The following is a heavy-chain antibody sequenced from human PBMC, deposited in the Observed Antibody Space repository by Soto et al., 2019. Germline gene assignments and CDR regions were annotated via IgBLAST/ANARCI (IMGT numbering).Heavy chain of an antibody. Sequence: SQTLSLTCAISGDSVSSNSGAWNWIRQSPSRGLEWLGRTYYRSKWYYEYALSVESRIIINPDTSKNQFSLQLNFMTPEDTAVYYCAREVADTCGFDIWGQGKMVTVSS. J-gene: IGHJ3*02. CDR1: GDSVSSNSGA. CDR3: AREVADTCGFDI. CDR2: TYYRSKWYY. D-gene: IGHD6-19*01. V-gene: IGHV6-1*01.